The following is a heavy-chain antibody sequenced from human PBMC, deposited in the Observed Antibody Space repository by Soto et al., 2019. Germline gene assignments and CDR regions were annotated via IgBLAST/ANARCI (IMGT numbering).Heavy chain of an antibody. CDR3: TRDASRDSSARGWFDP. CDR2: ISSNSAYI. D-gene: IGHD6-13*01. Sequence: GGSLRLSCAASGFTFRSFTMNWVRQAPGKGLEWVSTISSNSAYIYYTDALRGRFTISRDNAKNSLHLQMNSLRAEDTAVYYCTRDASRDSSARGWFDPWGPGTLVTVAS. V-gene: IGHV3-21*01. J-gene: IGHJ5*02. CDR1: GFTFRSFT.